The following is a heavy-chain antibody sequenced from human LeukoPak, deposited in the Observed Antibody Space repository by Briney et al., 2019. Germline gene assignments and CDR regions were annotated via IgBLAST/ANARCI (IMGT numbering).Heavy chain of an antibody. CDR3: ARDGSGSYYNSHDAFDI. D-gene: IGHD3-10*01. Sequence: SQTLSLTCTVSGGSISSGSYYWSRIRQPAGKGLEWIGRIYTSGSTNYNPSLKSRVTISVDTSKNQFSLKLSSVTAADTAVYYCARDGSGSYYNSHDAFDIWGQGTMVTVSS. J-gene: IGHJ3*02. CDR2: IYTSGST. CDR1: GGSISSGSYY. V-gene: IGHV4-61*02.